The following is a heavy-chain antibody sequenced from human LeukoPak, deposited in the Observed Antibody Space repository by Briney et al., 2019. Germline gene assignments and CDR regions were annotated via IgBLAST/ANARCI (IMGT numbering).Heavy chain of an antibody. V-gene: IGHV4-59*01. CDR3: ARGLHCWYFDL. D-gene: IGHD5-18*01. CDR2: VDYSAST. J-gene: IGHJ2*01. CDR1: VGSICIYY. Sequence: SETLCLTCSVSVGSICIYYWSCVPHPPGKGHEWIGYVDYSASTHYNSSLKCQATISLDTSKNQCSLKLSSAISADTAVYYCARGLHCWYFDLGGRGTLVTVSS.